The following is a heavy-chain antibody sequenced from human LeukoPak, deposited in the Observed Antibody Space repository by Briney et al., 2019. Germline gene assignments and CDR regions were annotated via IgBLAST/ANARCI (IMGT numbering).Heavy chain of an antibody. J-gene: IGHJ4*02. D-gene: IGHD3-22*01. Sequence: GGSLRLSCAVSGITLSNYAMSWVRQAPGKGLEWVAGISGSGGGTNYADSVKGRFTISRDNPKNTLYLQMNNPRADDTAVYFCAKRGVVIRVILVGFHKEAYYFDSWGQGALVTVSS. CDR2: ISGSGGGT. V-gene: IGHV3-23*01. CDR3: AKRGVVIRVILVGFHKEAYYFDS. CDR1: GITLSNYA.